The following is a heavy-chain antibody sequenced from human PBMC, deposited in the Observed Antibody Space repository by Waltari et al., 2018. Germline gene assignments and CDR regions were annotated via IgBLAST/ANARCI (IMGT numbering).Heavy chain of an antibody. CDR2: IIPIFGTA. CDR3: ARGGIAVAGTAIDY. J-gene: IGHJ4*02. Sequence: QVQLVQSGAEVKKPGSPGKVSCKASGGPFSTHAISWVRQAPGQGLEWMGGIIPIFGTANYAQKFQGRVTITADESTSTAYMELSSLRSEDTAVYYCARGGIAVAGTAIDYWGQGTLVTVSS. V-gene: IGHV1-69*12. CDR1: GGPFSTHA. D-gene: IGHD6-19*01.